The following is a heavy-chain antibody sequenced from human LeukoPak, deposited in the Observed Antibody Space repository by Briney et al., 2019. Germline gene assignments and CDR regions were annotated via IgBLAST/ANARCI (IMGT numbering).Heavy chain of an antibody. D-gene: IGHD1-26*01. CDR1: GFTFSAYW. V-gene: IGHV3-74*01. Sequence: GGSLRLSCAASGFTFSAYWMHWVRQAPGKGLVWVSRINTDGSRTTYADSVQGRFTISRDTAKNTLFLQMYSLRAEDTAVYYCAREAQVGGALQSWGQGTLVTVSS. CDR2: INTDGSRT. CDR3: AREAQVGGALQS. J-gene: IGHJ5*02.